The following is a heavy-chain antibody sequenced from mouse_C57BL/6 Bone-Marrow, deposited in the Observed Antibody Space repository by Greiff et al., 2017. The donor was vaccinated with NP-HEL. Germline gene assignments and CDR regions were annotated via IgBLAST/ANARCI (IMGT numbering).Heavy chain of an antibody. CDR2: IDPSDSYT. CDR3: ARLDYYGSSGAWFAY. D-gene: IGHD1-1*01. CDR1: GYTFTGYW. Sequence: QVQLQQSGAELMKPGASVKLSCKATGYTFTGYWIEWVKQRPGHGLEWIGVIDPSDSYTNYNQKFKGKATLTVDTSSSTAYMQLSSLTSEDSAVYYCARLDYYGSSGAWFAYWGQGTLVTVSA. J-gene: IGHJ3*01. V-gene: IGHV1-50*01.